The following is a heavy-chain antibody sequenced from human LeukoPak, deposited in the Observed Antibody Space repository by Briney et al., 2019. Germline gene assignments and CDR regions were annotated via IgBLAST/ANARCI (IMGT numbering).Heavy chain of an antibody. CDR2: ISAYTGRT. CDR3: ARDEFGRIGVGVY. J-gene: IGHJ4*02. V-gene: IGHV1-18*01. D-gene: IGHD1-26*01. Sequence: ASVKVSCKGSGYTFTAYDIIWVRQAPGQGLECVGLISAYTGRTAYAQKFQGRVIMTTDSATSTAYMELRSLRSDDTGVYYCARDEFGRIGVGVYWGQGTPVTVSA. CDR1: GYTFTAYD.